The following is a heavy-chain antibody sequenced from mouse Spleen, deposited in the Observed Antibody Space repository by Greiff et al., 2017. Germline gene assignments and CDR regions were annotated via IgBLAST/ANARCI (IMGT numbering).Heavy chain of an antibody. V-gene: IGHV1-69*01. CDR1: GYTFTSYW. CDR2: IDPSDSYT. J-gene: IGHJ2*01. D-gene: IGHD2-2*01. Sequence: VQLQQPGAELVMPGASVKLSCKASGYTFTSYWMHWVKQRPGQGLEWIGEIDPSDSYTNYNQKFKGKATLTVDKSSSTAYMQLSSLTSEDSAVYYCARNGYYWGQGTTLTVSS. CDR3: ARNGYY.